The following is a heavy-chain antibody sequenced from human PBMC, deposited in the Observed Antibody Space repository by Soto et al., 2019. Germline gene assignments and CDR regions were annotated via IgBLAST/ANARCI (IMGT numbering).Heavy chain of an antibody. Sequence: ASVKVSCKASGYSFTTYHIHWLRQAPGQGLEWMGIVNPYDGSTTYAQKLQGRVTMARDTSMSTVYMELSSLKSEDTAVYYCARVAAACTGGKKFHFDKWSQGTLVTVSS. CDR1: GYSFTTYH. J-gene: IGHJ4*02. V-gene: IGHV1-46*04. CDR2: VNPYDGST. D-gene: IGHD2-8*02. CDR3: ARVAAACTGGKKFHFDK.